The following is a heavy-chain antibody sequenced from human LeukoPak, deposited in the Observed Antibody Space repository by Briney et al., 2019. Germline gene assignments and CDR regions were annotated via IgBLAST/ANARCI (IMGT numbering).Heavy chain of an antibody. D-gene: IGHD1-7*01. Sequence: GSLRLSCAASGFTFSHDWMSWVRQAPGKGLEWVASIKEDGSGEHYVDSVKGRFTISRDNAKNSLYLQMNSLRAEDTAVYYCARLVPGTTSRSQYYFDYWGQGTLVTVSS. CDR2: IKEDGSGE. V-gene: IGHV3-7*01. CDR1: GFTFSHDW. CDR3: ARLVPGTTSRSQYYFDY. J-gene: IGHJ4*02.